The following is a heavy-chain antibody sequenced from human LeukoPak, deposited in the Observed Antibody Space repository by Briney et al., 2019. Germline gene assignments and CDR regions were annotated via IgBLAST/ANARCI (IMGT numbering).Heavy chain of an antibody. CDR1: GYTLTVLS. J-gene: IGHJ5*02. CDR2: FDPEDGET. D-gene: IGHD1-1*01. CDR3: ATAQVQLERRSFYEWFDL. Sequence: APSVNLSCKVSGYTLTVLSMHWVRHPAGKGREWRGGFDPEDGETIYTQKFQGRVTMNEDRSTDTAYMELRSLRSEDTAVYYCATAQVQLERRSFYEWFDLWGQGTLVTVSS. V-gene: IGHV1-24*01.